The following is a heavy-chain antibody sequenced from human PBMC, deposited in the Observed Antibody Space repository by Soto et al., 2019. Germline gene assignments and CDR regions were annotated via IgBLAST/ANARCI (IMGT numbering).Heavy chain of an antibody. D-gene: IGHD5-12*01. V-gene: IGHV4-39*07. Sequence: SETLSLTCTVSGGSVTNSSYYWGWIRQSPGKGLEWIGSVYYRGRSYSKSSVKSRVTISVDTSKNQFFLRLTSVTAADTAVYYCVREAYIGYGHAIDHWGPGTLVTVSS. CDR3: VREAYIGYGHAIDH. J-gene: IGHJ4*02. CDR1: GGSVTNSSYY. CDR2: VYYRGRS.